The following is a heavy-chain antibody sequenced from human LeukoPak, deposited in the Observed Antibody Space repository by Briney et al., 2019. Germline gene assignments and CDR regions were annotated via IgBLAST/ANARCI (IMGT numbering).Heavy chain of an antibody. D-gene: IGHD3-10*01. Sequence: PGGSLRLSCAASGFTFSNAWMTWLRQAAGKGLEWVARVLSKTDGGTINFSAPMKGRFSISRDDSKHTLYLQMNSLKAEDTAVYYCATDGYLGSGSAYAFDVWGQGTMVTVSS. CDR2: VLSKTDGGTI. CDR3: ATDGYLGSGSAYAFDV. J-gene: IGHJ3*01. V-gene: IGHV3-15*01. CDR1: GFTFSNAW.